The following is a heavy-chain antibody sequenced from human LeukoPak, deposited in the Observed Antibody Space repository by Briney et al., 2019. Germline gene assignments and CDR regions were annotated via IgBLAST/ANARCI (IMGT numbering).Heavy chain of an antibody. J-gene: IGHJ1*01. CDR2: ITSSGSTT. CDR3: ASDSYSPEYFQH. Sequence: PGGSLRLSCAASGFTFSSYEMKCVRQAPGKGLEWVSYITSSGSTTYYADSVKGRFTISRDNSKNTLYLQMNSLRAEDTAVYYCASDSYSPEYFQHWGQGTLVTVSS. V-gene: IGHV3-48*03. D-gene: IGHD2-15*01. CDR1: GFTFSSYE.